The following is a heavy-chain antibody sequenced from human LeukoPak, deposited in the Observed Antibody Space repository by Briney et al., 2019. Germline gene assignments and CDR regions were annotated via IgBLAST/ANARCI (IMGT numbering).Heavy chain of an antibody. Sequence: ASVKVSCKASGYTFTDYYMHWVRQAPGQGLEWMGWISPNTGGTNYAQKFEGRVTMTRDTSIRTAYMEPSRLTSDDTAVYYCARDTKTTVTTAGYWGQGTLVTVSS. CDR1: GYTFTDYY. V-gene: IGHV1-2*02. CDR2: ISPNTGGT. J-gene: IGHJ4*02. CDR3: ARDTKTTVTTAGY. D-gene: IGHD4-17*01.